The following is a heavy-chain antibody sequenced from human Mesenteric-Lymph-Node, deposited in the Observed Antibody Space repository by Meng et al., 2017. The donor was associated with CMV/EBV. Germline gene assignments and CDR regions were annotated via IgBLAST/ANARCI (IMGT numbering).Heavy chain of an antibody. CDR3: ARSSEGSPAASVY. CDR1: GYTFTSYY. Sequence: SVTVSCKASGYTFTSYYMLWVRQAPGQGLEWMGIINPSGGSTSYAQKFQGRVTITSDTSTSTVYMELSILRSEDTAVYYCARSSEGSPAASVYWGQGTLVTVSS. D-gene: IGHD2-2*01. J-gene: IGHJ4*02. V-gene: IGHV1-46*01. CDR2: INPSGGST.